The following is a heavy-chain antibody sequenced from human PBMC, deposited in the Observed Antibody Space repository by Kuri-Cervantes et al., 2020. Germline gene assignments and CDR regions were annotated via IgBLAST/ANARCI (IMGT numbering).Heavy chain of an antibody. D-gene: IGHD5-18*01. CDR2: INHSGST. J-gene: IGHJ1*01. Sequence: GSLRLSCAVYGGSFSGYYWSWIRQPPGKGLEWIGEINHSGSTNYNPSLKSRVTISVDTSKNQFSLKLRSVTAADTAVYYCARGRSRSRTQLWNEYFQHWGQGTLVTVS. CDR1: GGSFSGYY. CDR3: ARGRSRSRTQLWNEYFQH. V-gene: IGHV4-34*01.